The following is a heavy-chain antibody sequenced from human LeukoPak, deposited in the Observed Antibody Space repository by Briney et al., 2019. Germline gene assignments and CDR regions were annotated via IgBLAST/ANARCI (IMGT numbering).Heavy chain of an antibody. J-gene: IGHJ4*02. V-gene: IGHV1-2*02. CDR1: GYTFTGYY. D-gene: IGHD3-10*01. CDR2: INPNSGGT. Sequence: GASVKVSFKASGYTFTGYYMHWVRQAPGQGLEWMGWINPNSGGTNYAQKFQGRVTMTRDTSISTAYMELSRLRSDDTAVYYCATLIPYGSGSLHDYWGQGTLVTVSS. CDR3: ATLIPYGSGSLHDY.